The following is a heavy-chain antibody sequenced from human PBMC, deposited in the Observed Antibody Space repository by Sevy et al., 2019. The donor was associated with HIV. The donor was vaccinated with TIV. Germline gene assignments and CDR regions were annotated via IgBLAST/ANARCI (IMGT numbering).Heavy chain of an antibody. CDR1: GFTFAKYS. V-gene: IGHV3-23*01. CDR3: AREGCTQPHDY. D-gene: IGHD2-8*01. J-gene: IGHJ4*02. CDR2: FSFGCGRI. Sequence: GGSLRLSCAASGFTFAKYSMSWVRQAPEKGLEWVSRFSFGCGRINYADSVKGRFTISRDDSKNTLFLQMNSLRAEDTATYFCAREGCTQPHDYWGQGTLVTVSS.